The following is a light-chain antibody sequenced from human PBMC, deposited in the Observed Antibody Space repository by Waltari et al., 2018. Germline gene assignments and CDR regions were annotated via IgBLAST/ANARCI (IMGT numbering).Light chain of an antibody. J-gene: IGKJ2*01. CDR1: QGISNS. V-gene: IGKV1-NL1*01. CDR2: GAS. Sequence: GDRVTITCRASQGISNSLAWYQQKPGKAPKPLLYGASRLESGVPPRFSGSGSGTDYTLTISSLQPDDFATYYCQQYYFTPYTFGQGTKLDIK. CDR3: QQYYFTPYT.